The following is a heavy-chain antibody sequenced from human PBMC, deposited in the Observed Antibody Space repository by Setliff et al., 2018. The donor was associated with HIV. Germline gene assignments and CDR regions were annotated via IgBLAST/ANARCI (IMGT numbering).Heavy chain of an antibody. Sequence: GGSLRLSCAASGFTFSDHYMDWVRKAPGKGLEWVGRTRDQANSYTTEYAASVKGIFTISRGESKNPLYLQMNSLRAEDTAVYYCAKNPKYISGWFQYYFDYWGQGALVTVSS. D-gene: IGHD6-19*01. V-gene: IGHV3-72*01. CDR2: TRDQANSYTT. CDR1: GFTFSDHY. CDR3: AKNPKYISGWFQYYFDY. J-gene: IGHJ4*02.